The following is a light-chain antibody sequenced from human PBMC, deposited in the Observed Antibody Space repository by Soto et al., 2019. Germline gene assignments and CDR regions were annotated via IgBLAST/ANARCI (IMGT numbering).Light chain of an antibody. CDR1: QTVKNEY. V-gene: IGKV3-20*01. CDR2: GAS. CDR3: QQYGTSPLT. J-gene: IGKJ4*01. Sequence: ETVLTQSPDTLSLPPGEGATLSCRASQTVKNEYLAWYQQRRGLAPRLLIYGASGRATGIPDRFSGSGSGTDFTLTITRLEPEDFAVYYCQQYGTSPLTFGGGTKVDIK.